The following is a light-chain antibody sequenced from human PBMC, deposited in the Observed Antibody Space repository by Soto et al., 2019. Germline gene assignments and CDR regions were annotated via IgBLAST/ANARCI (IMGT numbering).Light chain of an antibody. Sequence: EIVLAHSAATLSCCAGGLGTLSCRSIQSLSSYLAWYQQKPGQAPRLLIYGASTRATGIPARFSGSGSGTEFTLTISSRQADDFAVYYCQQYDNWPPAWTFGQGTKVDIK. CDR2: GAS. CDR3: QQYDNWPPAWT. J-gene: IGKJ1*01. V-gene: IGKV3-15*01. CDR1: QSLSSY.